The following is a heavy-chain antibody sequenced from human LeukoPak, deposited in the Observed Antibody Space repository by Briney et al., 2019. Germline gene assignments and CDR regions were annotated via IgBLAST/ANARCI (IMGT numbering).Heavy chain of an antibody. J-gene: IGHJ6*02. V-gene: IGHV4-31*03. CDR2: IYYSGIT. D-gene: IGHD2-15*01. CDR3: ARGFVVVVAATTYYYYGMDV. CDR1: GGSISSGGYY. Sequence: SETLSLTCTVSGGSISSGGYYWSWIRQHPGKGLEWIGYIYYSGITYYNPSLKSRVTISVDTSKNQFSLKLSSVTAADTAVYYCARGFVVVVAATTYYYYGMDVWGQGTTVTVSS.